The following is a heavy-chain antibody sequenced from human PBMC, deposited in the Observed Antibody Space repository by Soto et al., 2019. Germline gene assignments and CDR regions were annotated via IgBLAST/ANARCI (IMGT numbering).Heavy chain of an antibody. D-gene: IGHD3-16*01. V-gene: IGHV1-8*01. Sequence: ASVKVSCKASGYTFTSYDINWVRQATGQGLEWMGWMNPNSGNTGYAQKFQGRVTMTRDTSISTAYMELSRLRSDDTAVYYCARVWGPGAAYGMDVWGQGTTVTVSS. CDR3: ARVWGPGAAYGMDV. CDR2: MNPNSGNT. CDR1: GYTFTSYD. J-gene: IGHJ6*02.